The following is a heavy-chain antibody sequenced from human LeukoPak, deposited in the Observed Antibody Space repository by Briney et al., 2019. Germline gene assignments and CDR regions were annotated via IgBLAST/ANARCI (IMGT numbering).Heavy chain of an antibody. CDR3: ASSYGGNTNFDY. CDR2: ISGSGGGT. D-gene: IGHD4-23*01. J-gene: IGHJ4*02. Sequence: SGGSLRLSCAASGFTFSSYAMSWVRQAPEKGLEWVSTISGSGGGTYYADSVKGRFTMSRDNAKNTLYLQMNSLRAEDTAVYHCASSYGGNTNFDYWGQGTLVTVSS. CDR1: GFTFSSYA. V-gene: IGHV3-23*01.